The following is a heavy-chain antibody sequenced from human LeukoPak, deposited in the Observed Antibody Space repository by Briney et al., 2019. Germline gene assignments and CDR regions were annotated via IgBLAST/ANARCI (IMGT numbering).Heavy chain of an antibody. D-gene: IGHD1-7*01. V-gene: IGHV4-59*12. CDR2: IYYSGST. CDR3: AKFGADYNWNYELY. Sequence: SETLSLTCTVSGGSISSYYWSWIRQPPGKGLEWIGYIYYSGSTNYNPSLKSRVTISVDTSKNQFSLKLNSVTAADTAVYYCAKFGADYNWNYELYWGQGTLVSVSS. CDR1: GGSISSYY. J-gene: IGHJ4*02.